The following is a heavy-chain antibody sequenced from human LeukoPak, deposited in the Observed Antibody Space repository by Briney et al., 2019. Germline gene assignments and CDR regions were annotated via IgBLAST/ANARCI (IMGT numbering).Heavy chain of an antibody. CDR3: ARRSGWHYVDY. CDR2: IYYSGST. J-gene: IGHJ4*02. D-gene: IGHD6-19*01. CDR1: GYSISNYY. V-gene: IGHV4-59*08. Sequence: SETLSLTCTVSGYSISNYYWSWIRQPPGKGLEWIGYIYYSGSTNYNPSLKSRVTISVDTSKNQFSLKLSSVTAADTAVYYCARRSGWHYVDYWGQGTLVTASS.